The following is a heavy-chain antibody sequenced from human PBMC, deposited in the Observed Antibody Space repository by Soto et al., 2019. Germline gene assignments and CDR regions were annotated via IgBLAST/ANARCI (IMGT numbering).Heavy chain of an antibody. CDR2: VYTSGST. V-gene: IGHV4-4*07. J-gene: IGHJ5*02. Sequence: SETLSLTCTVSGGSITSYYWSWIRQPAGKGLEWIGRVYTSGSTSYNPSLKSRGTMSVDTSKNQFSLKLSSVTAADTAVYYCARDTGDASHVSWFDPWGQGTLVTVSS. CDR1: GGSITSYY. D-gene: IGHD2-8*01. CDR3: ARDTGDASHVSWFDP.